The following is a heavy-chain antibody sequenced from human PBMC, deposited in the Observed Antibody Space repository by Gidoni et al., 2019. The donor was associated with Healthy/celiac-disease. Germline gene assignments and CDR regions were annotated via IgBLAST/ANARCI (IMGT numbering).Heavy chain of an antibody. V-gene: IGHV4-39*01. D-gene: IGHD3-22*01. Sequence: QLQLQESGPGLVKPSETLSLTCPVSGGSISSSSYYWGWIRQPPGKGLEWIGSIYYSGSTYYNPSLKSRVTISVDTSKNQFSLKLSSVTAADTAVYYCARQKSYYYDSSGHGAFDIWGQGTMVTVSS. CDR1: GGSISSSSYY. J-gene: IGHJ3*02. CDR3: ARQKSYYYDSSGHGAFDI. CDR2: IYYSGST.